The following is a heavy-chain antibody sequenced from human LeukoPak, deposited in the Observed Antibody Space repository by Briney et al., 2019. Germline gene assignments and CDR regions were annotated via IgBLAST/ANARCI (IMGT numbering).Heavy chain of an antibody. Sequence: SQTLSVTCAISGDSVSSINGAWNWIRHSPSRGLEWLGRTYYRSMWYTDYALSMKGRITINPDTSKNQFSLQLNSVTPDDTAVYYCARDLGNTGWYTFDYWGQGTLVTVSS. CDR2: TYYRSMWYT. V-gene: IGHV6-1*01. CDR3: ARDLGNTGWYTFDY. D-gene: IGHD6-19*01. J-gene: IGHJ4*02. CDR1: GDSVSSINGA.